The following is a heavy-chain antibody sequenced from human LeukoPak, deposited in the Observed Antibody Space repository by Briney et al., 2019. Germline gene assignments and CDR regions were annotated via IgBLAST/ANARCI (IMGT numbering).Heavy chain of an antibody. V-gene: IGHV3-23*01. Sequence: SGRSLRLSCAASAFTFSSYAMSWVRHAPGKGLEWVSAISGSGGRTYYADSVKGRFTISRDNSKNTLYLQMNSLRAEDTAVYYCASHLTTEDVRLGVAFDIWGQGTMVTVSS. CDR1: AFTFSSYA. D-gene: IGHD1-14*01. CDR2: ISGSGGRT. J-gene: IGHJ3*02. CDR3: ASHLTTEDVRLGVAFDI.